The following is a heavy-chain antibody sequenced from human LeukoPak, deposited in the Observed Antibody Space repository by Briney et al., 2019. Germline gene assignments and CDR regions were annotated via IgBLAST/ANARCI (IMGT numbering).Heavy chain of an antibody. Sequence: SETLSLTCTVSGGSVSSSNYYWGWIRQPPGKGLEWIGIVYCRGSTYYNPSLQSRVTISVDTSKNHFSLNLSSVTAADTAIYYCARRHYSDATDVGGFDYWGQGTLVTVSS. CDR1: GGSVSSSNYY. J-gene: IGHJ4*02. CDR2: VYCRGST. CDR3: ARRHYSDATDVGGFDY. V-gene: IGHV4-39*02. D-gene: IGHD3-22*01.